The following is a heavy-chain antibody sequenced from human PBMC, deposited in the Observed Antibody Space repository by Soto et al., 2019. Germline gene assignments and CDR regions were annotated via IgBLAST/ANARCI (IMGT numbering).Heavy chain of an antibody. V-gene: IGHV4-34*01. CDR2: INHSGST. CDR1: GGSFSGYY. J-gene: IGHJ6*02. CDR3: ARASIVVVPAAILYYYYGMDV. D-gene: IGHD2-2*02. Sequence: SETLSLTCAVCGGSFSGYYWSWIRQPPGKGLEWIGEINHSGSTNYNPSLKSRVTISVDTSKNQFSLKLSSVTAADTAVYYCARASIVVVPAAILYYYYGMDVWGQGTTVTVSS.